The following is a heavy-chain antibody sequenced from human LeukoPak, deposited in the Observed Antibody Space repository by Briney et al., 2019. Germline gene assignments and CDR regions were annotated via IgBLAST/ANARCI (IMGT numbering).Heavy chain of an antibody. V-gene: IGHV4-59*01. CDR3: ARDRSNNWFDP. J-gene: IGHJ5*02. Sequence: SETLSLTCTVSGGSISSYYWSWIRQPPGKGLEWIGNIYYSGSTNYNPSLKSRVTISVDTSKNQFSLKLSSVTAADTAVYYCARDRSNNWFDPWGQGTLVTVSS. CDR1: GGSISSYY. CDR2: IYYSGST.